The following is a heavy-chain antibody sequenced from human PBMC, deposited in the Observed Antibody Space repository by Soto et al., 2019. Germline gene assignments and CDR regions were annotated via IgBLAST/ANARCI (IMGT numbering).Heavy chain of an antibody. CDR2: IGGSAEST. V-gene: IGHV3-23*01. D-gene: IGHD2-15*01. Sequence: VGSLRLSCAASVFTFSSFAFSCVRQAPGKGLEWVSSIGGSAESTYYADSVRGRFTISRDNSRKTVYLQMNSLRAEDTAVYYCSCSRCTPEYWGQGTLVNVSS. CDR1: VFTFSSFA. J-gene: IGHJ4*02. CDR3: SCSRCTPEY.